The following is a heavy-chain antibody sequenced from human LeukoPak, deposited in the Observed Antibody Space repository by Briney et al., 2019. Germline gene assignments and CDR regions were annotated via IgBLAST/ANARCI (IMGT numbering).Heavy chain of an antibody. D-gene: IGHD2-2*01. J-gene: IGHJ4*02. Sequence: ASVKVSCKASGYSFTNYDINWVRQATGQGLEWMGWINPNSGGTNYAQKFQGRVTMTRDTSISTAYMELSRLRSDDTAVYYCARAYCSSTSCYGTFDYWGQGTLVTVSS. CDR3: ARAYCSSTSCYGTFDY. CDR2: INPNSGGT. CDR1: GYSFTNYD. V-gene: IGHV1-2*02.